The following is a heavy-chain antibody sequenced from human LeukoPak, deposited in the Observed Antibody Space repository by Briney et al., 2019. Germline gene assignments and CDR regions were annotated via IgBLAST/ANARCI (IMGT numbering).Heavy chain of an antibody. CDR1: GYSFSSYW. CDR3: ARSVVTPYDVFIGFDKRYFDK. Sequence: GESLNISCKGSGYSFSSYWIGWVRQMPGKGLEWMGIMYPGDSDIRYNPSFQGQVTISADNSISTAYLQWSVLKASDTAMYYCARSVVTPYDVFIGFDKRYFDKWGQGTLVTVSS. J-gene: IGHJ4*02. V-gene: IGHV5-51*01. D-gene: IGHD3-9*01. CDR2: MYPGDSDI.